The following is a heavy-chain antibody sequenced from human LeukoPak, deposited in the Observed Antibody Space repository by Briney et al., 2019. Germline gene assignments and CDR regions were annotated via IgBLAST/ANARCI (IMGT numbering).Heavy chain of an antibody. Sequence: ASVKVSCKASGYTFTSYGISWVRQAPGQGLEWMGWISAYNGNTNYAQKLQGRVTMTTDTSTSTAYMELRSLRSDDTAVYYCARSYYYDSSGYYWGGDFDYWGQGTLVTVSS. V-gene: IGHV1-18*01. CDR2: ISAYNGNT. CDR1: GYTFTSYG. D-gene: IGHD3-22*01. CDR3: ARSYYYDSSGYYWGGDFDY. J-gene: IGHJ4*02.